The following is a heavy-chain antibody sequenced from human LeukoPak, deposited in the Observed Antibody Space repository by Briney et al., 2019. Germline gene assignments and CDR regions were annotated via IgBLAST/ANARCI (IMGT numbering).Heavy chain of an antibody. CDR3: AQQVGYCSSGSCYFTY. V-gene: IGHV3-33*01. CDR2: IWYDGSNK. D-gene: IGHD2-15*01. Sequence: GGSLRLSCAASGFTFSSYGMHWVRQAPGKGLEWVAVIWYDGSNKYYADSVKGRFTISRDNSKNTLYLQMNSLRAEDTAVYYCAQQVGYCSSGSCYFTYWGQGTLVTVSS. CDR1: GFTFSSYG. J-gene: IGHJ1*01.